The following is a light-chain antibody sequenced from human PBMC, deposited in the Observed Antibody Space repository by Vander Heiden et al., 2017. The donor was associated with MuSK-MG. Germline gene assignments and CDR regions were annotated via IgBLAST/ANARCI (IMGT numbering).Light chain of an antibody. V-gene: IGKV1-39*01. J-gene: IGKJ2*01. Sequence: DIQLTQSPSSLSASVGDRVTITCRASQSITNYLNWYQQKPGKAPKLLIYAASSLQSGVPSRFRGSGPGTDFTLSISRLQPEDFATYYCQQSDSTPSTFGQGTKMEIK. CDR3: QQSDSTPST. CDR1: QSITNY. CDR2: AAS.